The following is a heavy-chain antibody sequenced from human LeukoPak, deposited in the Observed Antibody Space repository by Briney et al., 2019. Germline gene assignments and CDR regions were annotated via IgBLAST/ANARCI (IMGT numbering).Heavy chain of an antibody. J-gene: IGHJ4*02. CDR3: ARSGVTYYYDSSGYYDFDY. CDR1: GGSISSSNW. CDR2: IYHSGST. Sequence: NSSETLSLTCAVSGGSISSSNWWSWVRQPPGKGLEWIGEIYHSGSTNYNPSLKSRVTISVDKSKNQFSLKLSSVTAADTAVYYCARSGVTYYYDSSGYYDFDYWGQGTLVTVSS. D-gene: IGHD3-22*01. V-gene: IGHV4-4*02.